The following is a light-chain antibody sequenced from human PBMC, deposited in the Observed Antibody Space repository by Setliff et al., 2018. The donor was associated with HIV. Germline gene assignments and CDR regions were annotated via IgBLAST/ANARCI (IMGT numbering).Light chain of an antibody. CDR2: DAS. CDR1: QIVGSNW. J-gene: IGKJ1*01. Sequence: GTLSLSPGERATLSCRASQIVGSNWLAWYQQKPGQSPRLLIYDASTTATGIPDRFSGSGSGTDFTLTISRLEPEDFAVYYCQQYVNSPWTFGQGTKV. CDR3: QQYVNSPWT. V-gene: IGKV3-20*01.